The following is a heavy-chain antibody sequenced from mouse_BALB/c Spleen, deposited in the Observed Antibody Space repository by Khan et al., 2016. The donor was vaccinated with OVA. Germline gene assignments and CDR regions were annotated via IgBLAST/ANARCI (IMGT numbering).Heavy chain of an antibody. V-gene: IGHV1S137*01. D-gene: IGHD1-3*01. CDR1: GYTFTDFV. Sequence: QVQLQQSGTELVRPGVSVKISCKGSGYTFTDFVMHWVKQSHAKSLEWIGVISTYYGHATYNQKFQDKATMTVDKSSRTAYMELARLTSEDSAIYYCVSGSGRFRFAYWGQGTLVTVSA. CDR2: ISTYYGHA. CDR3: VSGSGRFRFAY. J-gene: IGHJ3*01.